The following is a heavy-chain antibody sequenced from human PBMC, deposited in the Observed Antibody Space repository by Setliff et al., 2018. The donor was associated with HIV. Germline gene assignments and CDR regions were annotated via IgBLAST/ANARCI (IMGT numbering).Heavy chain of an antibody. Sequence: GGSLRLSCAASGFTVSSNYMSWVRQAPGRGLEWVSSISSSSSTIYYADSVKGRFTISRDNAKNSLYLQMNSLRAEDTAVYYCSASISNSQDYYYYYMDVWGKGTTVTVSS. V-gene: IGHV3-48*01. CDR3: SASISNSQDYYYYYMDV. D-gene: IGHD1-1*01. J-gene: IGHJ6*03. CDR1: GFTVSSNY. CDR2: ISSSSSTI.